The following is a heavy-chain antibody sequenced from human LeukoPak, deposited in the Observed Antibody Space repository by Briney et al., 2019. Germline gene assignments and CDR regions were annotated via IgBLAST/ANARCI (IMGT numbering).Heavy chain of an antibody. V-gene: IGHV4-39*07. Sequence: SGTLSLTCTVSGGSISSSSYYWGWIRQPPGKGLEWIGSIYYSGSSYYNPSLKSRVTISVDTSKNQFSLKLSSVTAADTAVYYCARESDIVVVVAAYFDYWGQGTLVTVSS. CDR1: GGSISSSSYY. J-gene: IGHJ4*02. CDR2: IYYSGSS. D-gene: IGHD2-15*01. CDR3: ARESDIVVVVAAYFDY.